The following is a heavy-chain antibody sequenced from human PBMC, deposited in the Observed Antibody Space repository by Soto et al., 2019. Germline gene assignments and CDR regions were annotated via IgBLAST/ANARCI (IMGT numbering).Heavy chain of an antibody. CDR2: INHSGST. CDR1: GGSFCGYY. CDR3: ARGGNCSSTSCRRKYYYYYMDV. Sequence: SETLSLTCAVYGGSFCGYYWSWIRQPPGKGLEWIGEINHSGSTNYNPSLKSRVTISVDTSKNQFSLKLSSVTAADTAVYYCARGGNCSSTSCRRKYYYYYMDVWGKGTTVTVSS. V-gene: IGHV4-34*01. D-gene: IGHD2-2*01. J-gene: IGHJ6*03.